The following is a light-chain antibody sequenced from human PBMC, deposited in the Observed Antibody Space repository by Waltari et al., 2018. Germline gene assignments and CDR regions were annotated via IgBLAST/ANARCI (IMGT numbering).Light chain of an antibody. V-gene: IGKV1-5*03. Sequence: DIQMTQSPPTLSASVGDRVTITCRASHSVSDFLAWHQQKPGKAPKVLIYRVSNLASGVPSRFSGSGSGTEFTLTISSLQPDDFATYYCHQYDNRWTFGQGTTVEI. CDR3: HQYDNRWT. CDR1: HSVSDF. J-gene: IGKJ1*01. CDR2: RVS.